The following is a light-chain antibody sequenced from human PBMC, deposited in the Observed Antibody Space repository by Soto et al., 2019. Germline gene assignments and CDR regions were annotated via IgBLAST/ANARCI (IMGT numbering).Light chain of an antibody. CDR1: SSDVGGYNY. CDR3: SSYTSSSSVV. CDR2: DVS. V-gene: IGLV2-14*01. Sequence: QAVVTQPASVSGSPGQSITISCTGTSSDVGGYNYVSWYQQHPGKAPKLMLYDVSNRPSGVSNRFSGSKSGNTASLTISGLHAEDEADYYCSSYTSSSSVVFGGGTKVTVL. J-gene: IGLJ2*01.